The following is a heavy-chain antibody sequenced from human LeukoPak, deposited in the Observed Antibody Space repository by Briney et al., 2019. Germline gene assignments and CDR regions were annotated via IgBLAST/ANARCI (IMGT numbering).Heavy chain of an antibody. Sequence: SETLSLTCTVSGVSISSYYWGWLRQPPGKGLEWVGYIYYSGSTKYNPSLKSRVTISVDTSKNQFSLKLSSVTAADTAVYYCARDGSSGNDTFDIWGQGTMVTVSS. CDR2: IYYSGST. D-gene: IGHD3-22*01. J-gene: IGHJ3*02. CDR3: ARDGSSGNDTFDI. CDR1: GVSISSYY. V-gene: IGHV4-59*01.